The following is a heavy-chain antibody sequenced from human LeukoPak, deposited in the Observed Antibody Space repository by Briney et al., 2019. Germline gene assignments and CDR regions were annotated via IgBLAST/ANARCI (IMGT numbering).Heavy chain of an antibody. CDR3: AIITMVRGVTFDY. D-gene: IGHD3-10*01. J-gene: IGHJ4*02. Sequence: ASVKVSCKASGYTFTSYDINWVRQATGQGLEWMGWKNPNSGNTGYAQKFQGRVTMTEDTSTDTAYMELSSLRSEDTAVYYCAIITMVRGVTFDYWGQGTLVTVSS. V-gene: IGHV1-8*01. CDR2: KNPNSGNT. CDR1: GYTFTSYD.